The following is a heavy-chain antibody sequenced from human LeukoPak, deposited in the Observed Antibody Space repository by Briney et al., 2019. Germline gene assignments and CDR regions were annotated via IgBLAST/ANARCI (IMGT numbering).Heavy chain of an antibody. CDR1: GFTFSSYS. CDR3: TTVKDYGDAFDI. CDR2: IKSKTDDGTT. V-gene: IGHV3-15*01. J-gene: IGHJ3*02. D-gene: IGHD4-17*01. Sequence: PGGSLRLSCAAPGFTFSSYSMNWVRQAPGKGLEWVGRIKSKTDDGTTDYAAPVKGRFTISRDDSKNTLYLQMNSLKTEDTAVYYCTTVKDYGDAFDIWGQGTMVTVSS.